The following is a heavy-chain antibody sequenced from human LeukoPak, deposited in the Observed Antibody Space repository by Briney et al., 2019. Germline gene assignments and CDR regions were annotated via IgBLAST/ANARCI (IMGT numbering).Heavy chain of an antibody. CDR2: INHSGST. Sequence: SETLSLTCAVYGGSFSGYYWSWIRQPPGKGLEWIGEINHSGSTNYNPSLKSRVTISVDTSKNQFSLKLSSVTAADTAVYYRARGANYDILTGYYKRENNWFDPWGQGTLVTVSS. D-gene: IGHD3-9*01. CDR1: GGSFSGYY. V-gene: IGHV4-34*01. J-gene: IGHJ5*02. CDR3: ARGANYDILTGYYKRENNWFDP.